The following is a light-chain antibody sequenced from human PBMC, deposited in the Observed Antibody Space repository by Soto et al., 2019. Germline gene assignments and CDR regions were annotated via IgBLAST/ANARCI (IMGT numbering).Light chain of an antibody. J-gene: IGKJ1*01. CDR2: EAS. CDR1: QSVSTY. CDR3: QQRSNWWT. Sequence: IVLTQSPATLSLSPGERATLSCRASQSVSTYLAWYQQKPGQAPRLLIYEASNRATGIPARFSGSGSGTDFTLTISSLEPEDFAVYYCQQRSNWWTFGQGTKVEIK. V-gene: IGKV3-11*01.